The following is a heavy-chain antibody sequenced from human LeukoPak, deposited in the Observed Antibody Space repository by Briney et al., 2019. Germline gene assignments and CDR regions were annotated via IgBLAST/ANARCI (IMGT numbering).Heavy chain of an antibody. CDR2: VDPEDGET. CDR1: GYTFTDYY. CDR3: ATSRLIVVVPAAPLDY. D-gene: IGHD2-2*01. Sequence: ASVKISCKVSGYTFTDYYMHWVQQAPGTGLEWMGLVDPEDGETIYAEKFQGRVTITADTSTDTAYMELSSLRSEDTAVYYCATSRLIVVVPAAPLDYWGQGTLVTVSS. V-gene: IGHV1-69-2*01. J-gene: IGHJ4*02.